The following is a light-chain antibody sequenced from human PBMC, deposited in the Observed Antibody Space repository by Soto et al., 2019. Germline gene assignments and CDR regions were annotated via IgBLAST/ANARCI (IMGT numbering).Light chain of an antibody. J-gene: IGKJ2*01. V-gene: IGKV1-9*01. CDR3: QQLSHYPYT. CDR1: YDISSS. CDR2: DSS. Sequence: DIQLTQSPSFLSASVEDRVTISCRASYDISSSLAWYRQEPGKPPKLLIYDSSTLQTGVPSRFTGSGSGRKFTLTISGLQFGDVATYFCQQLSHYPYTFGQGTKLEI.